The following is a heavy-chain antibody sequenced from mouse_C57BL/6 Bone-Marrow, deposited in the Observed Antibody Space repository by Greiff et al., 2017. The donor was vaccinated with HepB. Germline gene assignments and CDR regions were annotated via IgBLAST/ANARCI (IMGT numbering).Heavy chain of an antibody. V-gene: IGHV5-9-1*02. CDR3: TRVMYYDYFDY. J-gene: IGHJ2*01. CDR2: ISSGGDYI. Sequence: EVKLVESGEGLVKPGGSLKLSCAASGFTFSSYAMSWVRQTPEKRLEWVAYISSGGDYIYYADTLKGRYTISGDNTRNTPYLQMSSLKSEDTAMYYCTRVMYYDYFDYWGQGTTLTVSS. D-gene: IGHD2-4*01. CDR1: GFTFSSYA.